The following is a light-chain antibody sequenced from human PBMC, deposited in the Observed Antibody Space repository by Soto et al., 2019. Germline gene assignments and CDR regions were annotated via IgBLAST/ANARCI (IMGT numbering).Light chain of an antibody. Sequence: QSALTQPASVSGSPGQSITLSCSGTSSDVGGYHFVSWYQQHPGKAPNLIIYEVSNRPSGVSDRFSGSKSGNTASLTISGLQAEDEADYYCYSYTTTSTYVFGNGTKVTVL. J-gene: IGLJ1*01. CDR1: SSDVGGYHF. CDR2: EVS. CDR3: YSYTTTSTYV. V-gene: IGLV2-14*01.